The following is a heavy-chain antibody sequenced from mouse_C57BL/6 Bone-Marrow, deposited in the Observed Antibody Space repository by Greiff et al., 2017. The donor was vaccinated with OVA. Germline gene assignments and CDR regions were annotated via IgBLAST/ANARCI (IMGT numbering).Heavy chain of an antibody. CDR3: ARSLDGYYY. J-gene: IGHJ2*01. CDR2: IDPSDSYT. V-gene: IGHV1-50*01. D-gene: IGHD2-3*01. CDR1: GYTFTSYW. Sequence: VQLQQPGAELVKPGASVKLSCKASGYTFTSYWMQWVKQRPGQGLEWIGEIDPSDSYTNYNQKFKGKATLTVDKSSSTAYMQLSSLTSEDSAVYDCARSLDGYYYWGQGTTLTVSS.